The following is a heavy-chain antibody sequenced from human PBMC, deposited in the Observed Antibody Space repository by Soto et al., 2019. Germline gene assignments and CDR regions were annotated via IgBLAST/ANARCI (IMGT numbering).Heavy chain of an antibody. Sequence: LRLSCAASGFTFTRYSMNWVRQAPGKGLEWVSSISSTTNYIYYGDSMKGRFTISRDNAKNSLYLEMNSLRAEDTAVYYCAREFEDLTSNFDYWGRGTLVTVSS. D-gene: IGHD3-10*01. V-gene: IGHV3-21*06. CDR3: AREFEDLTSNFDY. CDR1: GFTFTRYS. J-gene: IGHJ4*02. CDR2: ISSTTNYI.